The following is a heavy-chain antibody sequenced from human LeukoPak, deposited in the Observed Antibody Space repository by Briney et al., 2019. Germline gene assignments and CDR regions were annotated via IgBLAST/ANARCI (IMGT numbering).Heavy chain of an antibody. CDR2: ISGSGGST. V-gene: IGHV3-23*01. CDR3: AKGEMATILPFDY. CDR1: GFTFSSYA. Sequence: GGSLRLSCAASGFTFSSYAMNWVRQAPGKGLEWVSAISGSGGSTYYADSVKGRFTISRDNSKNTLYLQMNSLRAEDTAVYYCAKGEMATILPFDYWGQGTLVTVSS. J-gene: IGHJ4*02. D-gene: IGHD5-24*01.